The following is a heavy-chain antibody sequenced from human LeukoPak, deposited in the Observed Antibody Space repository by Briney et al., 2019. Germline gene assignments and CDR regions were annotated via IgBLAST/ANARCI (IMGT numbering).Heavy chain of an antibody. D-gene: IGHD3-10*01. Sequence: SETLSLTCTVSGGSISSYYWSWIRQPPGKGLEWIGYIYYSGSTNYNPSLKSRVTISVDTSKNQFSLKLSSVTAADTAVYYCARETGGGAFDIWGQGTMVTVSS. J-gene: IGHJ3*02. CDR3: ARETGGGAFDI. CDR2: IYYSGST. CDR1: GGSISSYY. V-gene: IGHV4-59*12.